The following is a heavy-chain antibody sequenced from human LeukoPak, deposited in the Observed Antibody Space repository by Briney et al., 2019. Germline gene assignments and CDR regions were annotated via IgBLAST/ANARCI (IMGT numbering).Heavy chain of an antibody. J-gene: IGHJ5*02. CDR3: ARNRYYYGSGNYGVPNWFDP. CDR1: GDSISSSRSY. D-gene: IGHD3-10*01. V-gene: IGHV4-39*01. Sequence: RSSETLSLTCTVSGDSISSSRSYWGWIRQPPGKGLEWIGTIYYSGSTYYSPSLKSRVTISVDTSKNQFSLKLSSVTAADTAMYYCARNRYYYGSGNYGVPNWFDPWGQGTLVTVSS. CDR2: IYYSGST.